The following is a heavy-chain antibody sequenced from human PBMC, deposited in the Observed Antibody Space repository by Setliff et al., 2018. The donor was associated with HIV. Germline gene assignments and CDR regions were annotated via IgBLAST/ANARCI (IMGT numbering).Heavy chain of an antibody. CDR3: ARIVRPSYSYYYYMDV. V-gene: IGHV1-18*01. CDR1: GYTFPRYG. D-gene: IGHD3-10*02. Sequence: GASVKVSCKASGYTFPRYGVRWVRQAPGQGLEWMGWISAYKGNTNYAQKFQGRVTSTADESTSTAYMELSSLRSEDTAVYYCARIVRPSYSYYYYMDVWGKGTTVTVSS. CDR2: ISAYKGNT. J-gene: IGHJ6*03.